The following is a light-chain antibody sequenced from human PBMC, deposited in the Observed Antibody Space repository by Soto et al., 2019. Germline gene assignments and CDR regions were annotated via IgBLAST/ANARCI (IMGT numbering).Light chain of an antibody. CDR1: NIGSKG. J-gene: IGLJ2*01. CDR3: QVWDSGSAHVV. Sequence: SYELTQPPSVSVAPGKTASISCGGNNIGSKGVHWYQQKPGQAPVLVIYSDTDLPPVIPERFSGSNSANLATLTIGRVEAGDEADCYCQVWDSGSAHVVLGGGTKLTVL. CDR2: SDT. V-gene: IGLV3-21*04.